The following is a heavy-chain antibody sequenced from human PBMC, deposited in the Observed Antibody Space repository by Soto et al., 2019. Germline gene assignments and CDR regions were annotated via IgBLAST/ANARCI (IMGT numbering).Heavy chain of an antibody. Sequence: GGSLRLSCAASGFTFSDYYMSWIRQAPGKGLEWVSYIGSSGSTIYYADSVKGRFTISRDNAKNSLYLQMNSLRAEDTAVYYCAGGYYYGSGSSPFDYWGQGTLVTVSS. J-gene: IGHJ4*02. CDR1: GFTFSDYY. CDR2: IGSSGSTI. V-gene: IGHV3-11*01. D-gene: IGHD3-10*01. CDR3: AGGYYYGSGSSPFDY.